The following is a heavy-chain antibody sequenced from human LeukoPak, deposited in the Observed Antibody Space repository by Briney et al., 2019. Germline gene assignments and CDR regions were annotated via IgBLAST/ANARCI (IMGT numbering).Heavy chain of an antibody. D-gene: IGHD6-6*01. CDR2: ISSSGTTI. CDR3: AREYSSSSSLRIDP. CDR1: GFTFSDYH. J-gene: IGHJ5*02. Sequence: GGSLRLSCAASGFTFSDYHMSWIRQAPGKGLEWVSYISSSGTTIYYADSVKGRFTISRDNAKNSLYLQMNSLRAEDTAVYYCAREYSSSSSLRIDPWGQGTLVTVSS. V-gene: IGHV3-11*01.